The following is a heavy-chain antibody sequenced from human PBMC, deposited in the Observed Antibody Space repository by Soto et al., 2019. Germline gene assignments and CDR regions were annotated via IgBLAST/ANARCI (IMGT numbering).Heavy chain of an antibody. V-gene: IGHV4-39*01. Sequence: SSETLSLTCTVSGDSITSTSYYWGWIRQPPGKGLEWIGSVYYTGNTYYNPSLKSRVTISVDTSKNEFSLRLSSVTAADTAVYYCERHENNYVKGAAPWGQGALVTVSS. CDR1: GDSITSTSYY. J-gene: IGHJ5*02. D-gene: IGHD3-10*02. CDR2: VYYTGNT. CDR3: ERHENNYVKGAAP.